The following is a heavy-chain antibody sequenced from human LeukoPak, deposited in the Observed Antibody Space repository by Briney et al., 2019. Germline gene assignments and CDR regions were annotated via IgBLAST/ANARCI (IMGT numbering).Heavy chain of an antibody. J-gene: IGHJ6*02. D-gene: IGHD1-14*01. Sequence: SETLSLTCTVSGGSIKTYYWSWIRQPPGQGLEWIGYIYDSGITTYNPSLESRVTISIDTSKNQFSLKLSSVTAADTAIYYCARATNVDYFYSYGMDVWGQGTTVTVSS. V-gene: IGHV4-59*01. CDR2: IYDSGIT. CDR1: GGSIKTYY. CDR3: ARATNVDYFYSYGMDV.